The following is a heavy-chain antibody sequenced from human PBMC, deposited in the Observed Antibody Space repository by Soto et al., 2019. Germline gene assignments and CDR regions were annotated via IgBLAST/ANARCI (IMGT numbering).Heavy chain of an antibody. CDR2: IDPSDSYT. Sequence: GESLKISCKGSGYTFTTYWINGVRQMPGKGLEWMGRIDPSDSYTNYSPSFQGHVTMSADKSITTAYLQWSSLEASDTAMYYCARVCDSTSRDYYYAMDVWGQGTTVTVSS. D-gene: IGHD2-2*01. V-gene: IGHV5-10-1*01. CDR1: GYTFTTYW. J-gene: IGHJ6*02. CDR3: ARVCDSTSRDYYYAMDV.